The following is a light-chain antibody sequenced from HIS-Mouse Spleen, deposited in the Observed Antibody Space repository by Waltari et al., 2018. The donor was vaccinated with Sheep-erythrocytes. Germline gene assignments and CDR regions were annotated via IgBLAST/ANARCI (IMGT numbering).Light chain of an antibody. CDR1: QSVLYSSNNKNY. V-gene: IGKV4-1*01. CDR3: QQYYSTLT. J-gene: IGKJ4*01. CDR2: WAA. Sequence: DIVMTQSPDSLAVSLGERATINCKSSQSVLYSSNNKNYLAWYQQKPGQPPKLLIYWAATRESVVPDRFSGSGSATDFTLTISSLQAEDVAVYYCQQYYSTLTFGGGTKVEIK.